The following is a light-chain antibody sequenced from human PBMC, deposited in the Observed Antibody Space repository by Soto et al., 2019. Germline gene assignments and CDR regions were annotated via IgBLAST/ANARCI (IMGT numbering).Light chain of an antibody. V-gene: IGLV1-40*01. CDR1: SSNIGAGYD. CDR3: QSYDSSLSGYVV. CDR2: GNS. Sequence: QSVLTQPPSVSGAPGQRVTISCTGSSSNIGAGYDVHWYQQLPGIAPRYLIYGNSNRPSGVPDRFSGSRSATSASLAITGLQAEDEADYYCQSYDSSLSGYVVFGGGTKLTVL. J-gene: IGLJ2*01.